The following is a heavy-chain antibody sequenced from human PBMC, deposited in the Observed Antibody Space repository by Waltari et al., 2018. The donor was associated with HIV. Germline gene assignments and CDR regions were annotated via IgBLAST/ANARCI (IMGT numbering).Heavy chain of an antibody. CDR2: IKQDGSEK. J-gene: IGHJ4*02. CDR3: ARDLSIAAAGADY. Sequence: EVQLVESGGGLVQPGGSLSLSCVASVFAFRAYWMRCVCVAPGKGLEWVANIKQDGSEKYYVDSVKGRFTISRDNAKNSLYLQMNSLRAEDTAVYYCARDLSIAAAGADYWGQGTLVTVSS. CDR1: VFAFRAYW. V-gene: IGHV3-7*01. D-gene: IGHD6-13*01.